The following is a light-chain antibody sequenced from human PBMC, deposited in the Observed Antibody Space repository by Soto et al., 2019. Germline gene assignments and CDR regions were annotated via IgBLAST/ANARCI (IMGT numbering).Light chain of an antibody. CDR3: ETWDRNTWV. CDR1: SGHSSYI. CDR2: VEGSGSF. Sequence: QPVLTQSSSASASLGSSVKLTCTLSSGHSSYIIAWHQQQPGKAPRYLMKVEGSGSFNKGSGVPDRFSGYRSGADRYLTISNLQFEDEADYYCETWDRNTWVFGGGTKLTVL. J-gene: IGLJ3*02. V-gene: IGLV4-60*02.